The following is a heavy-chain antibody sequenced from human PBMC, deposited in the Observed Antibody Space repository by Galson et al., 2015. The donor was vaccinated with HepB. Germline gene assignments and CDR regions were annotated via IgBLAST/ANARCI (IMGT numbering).Heavy chain of an antibody. CDR2: IIPFFGTV. V-gene: IGHV1-69*13. CDR1: GDIFSSYA. J-gene: IGHJ4*02. D-gene: IGHD4-17*01. Sequence: SVKVSCKASGDIFSSYAISWVRQAPGQGLEWMGKIIPFFGTVNYAQRFQGRVTITADESTSTAYMDLSSLRSEDTAVYYCAAEGPWGTVTTSHWGQGTLVIVSS. CDR3: AAEGPWGTVTTSH.